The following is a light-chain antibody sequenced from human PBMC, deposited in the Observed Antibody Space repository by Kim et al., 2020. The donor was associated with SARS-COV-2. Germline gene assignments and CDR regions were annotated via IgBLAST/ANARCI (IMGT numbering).Light chain of an antibody. Sequence: QSALTQPASVSGSPEQSITISCTGTSSLVGDYNYVSWYQQHPDKAPKLIIYDVSYRPSGVSTRFSGSKSGNTASLTISGLQAADEADYYCTSYTGADTVVFGGGTQLTVL. CDR1: SSLVGDYNY. J-gene: IGLJ2*01. CDR2: DVS. CDR3: TSYTGADTVV. V-gene: IGLV2-14*03.